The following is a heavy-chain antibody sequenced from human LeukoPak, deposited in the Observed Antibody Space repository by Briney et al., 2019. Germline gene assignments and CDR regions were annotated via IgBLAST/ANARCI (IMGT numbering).Heavy chain of an antibody. CDR2: IIPIFGTA. J-gene: IGHJ4*02. V-gene: IGHV1-69*05. D-gene: IGHD2-2*01. CDR1: GGTFSSYA. CDR3: AIDQCSSTSCYGSDEIDY. Sequence: SVKVSCKASGGTFSSYAISWVRQAPGQGLEWMGGIIPIFGTANYAQKFQGRVTITTDESTSTAYMELSSLRSEDTAVYYCAIDQCSSTSCYGSDEIDYWGQGTLVTVSS.